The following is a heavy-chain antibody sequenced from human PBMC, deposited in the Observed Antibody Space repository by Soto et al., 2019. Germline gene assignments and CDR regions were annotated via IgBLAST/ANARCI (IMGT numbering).Heavy chain of an antibody. D-gene: IGHD2-21*02. J-gene: IGHJ4*02. CDR1: GYTFTSYG. CDR2: ISAYNGNT. V-gene: IGHV1-18*01. CDR3: ARNRPELGGNSLFDY. Sequence: QVQLVQSGAEVKKPGASVKVSCKASGYTFTSYGISWVRQAPGQGLEWMGWISAYNGNTNYAQKLQGRVTRTTDTSTSTAYRELRSLRSDDTAVYYCARNRPELGGNSLFDYWGQGTLVTVSS.